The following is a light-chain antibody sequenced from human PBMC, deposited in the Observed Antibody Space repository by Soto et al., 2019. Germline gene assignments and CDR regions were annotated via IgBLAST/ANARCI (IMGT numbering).Light chain of an antibody. CDR2: GNS. Sequence: QSVLTQPPSVSGAPGQRVTISCTGSSSNIGAGYDVHWYQQLPGTAPHLLIYGNSNRPSGVPDRFSGSKSGTSASLAITGLQAEDEADYCCQSYDSSLSAVVFGGGTQLTVL. CDR1: SSNIGAGYD. CDR3: QSYDSSLSAVV. J-gene: IGLJ2*01. V-gene: IGLV1-40*01.